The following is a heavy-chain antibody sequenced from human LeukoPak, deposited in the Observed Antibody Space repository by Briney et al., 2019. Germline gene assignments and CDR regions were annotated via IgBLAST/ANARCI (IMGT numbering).Heavy chain of an antibody. D-gene: IGHD4-17*01. J-gene: IGHJ4*02. CDR3: ATHQGDYGDYVLPFDY. CDR2: IIPIFGTA. CDR1: GGTFSSYA. V-gene: IGHV1-69*01. Sequence: GSSVRVSCKASGGTFSSYAISWVRQAPGQGLEWMGGIIPIFGTANYAQKFQGRVTITADESTSTAYMELSSLSSEDTAVYYCATHQGDYGDYVLPFDYWGQGTLVTVSS.